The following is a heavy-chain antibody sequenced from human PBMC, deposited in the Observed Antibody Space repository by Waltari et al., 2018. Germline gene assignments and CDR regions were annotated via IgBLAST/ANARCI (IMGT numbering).Heavy chain of an antibody. V-gene: IGHV1-2*06. D-gene: IGHD3-22*01. CDR3: ARAHYYDSSGRH. Sequence: QVQLVQSGAEVKKPGASVKVSCKASGYTFTGYYMHWVRQAPGQGLEWMGRINPNSGGTNYAQKVQGRVTMTRDTSISTAYMELSRLRSDDTAVYYCARAHYYDSSGRHWGQGTLVTVSS. CDR1: GYTFTGYY. J-gene: IGHJ4*02. CDR2: INPNSGGT.